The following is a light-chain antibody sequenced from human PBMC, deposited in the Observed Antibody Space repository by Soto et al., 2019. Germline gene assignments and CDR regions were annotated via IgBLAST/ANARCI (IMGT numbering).Light chain of an antibody. Sequence: QSVLTQPPSVSAAPGQKVTISCSGSNSYIGSNYVSWYQQLPGAAPKLLIYDTNNRPSGIPDRFSGSKSGTSATLDIAGLQTGDEADYYCAAWDNSLSAAVFGGGTKLTVL. V-gene: IGLV1-51*01. CDR2: DTN. CDR1: NSYIGSNY. CDR3: AAWDNSLSAAV. J-gene: IGLJ2*01.